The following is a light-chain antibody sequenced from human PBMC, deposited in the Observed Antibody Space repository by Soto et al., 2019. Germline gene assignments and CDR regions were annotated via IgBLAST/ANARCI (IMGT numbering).Light chain of an antibody. J-gene: IGKJ2*01. CDR1: QTITGSY. V-gene: IGKV3-20*01. CDR2: GAS. Sequence: EIVLTQSPGTLSLSPGERATLSCRASQTITGSYLAWYQQKPGQAPRLLIYGASKRATGIPARYSGSKSGTDFTLIITRLEPEDVGVYYCQQYGGSPPFTFGQGTKLEI. CDR3: QQYGGSPPFT.